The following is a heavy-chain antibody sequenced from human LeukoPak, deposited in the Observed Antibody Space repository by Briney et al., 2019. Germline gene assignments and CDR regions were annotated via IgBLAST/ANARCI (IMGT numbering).Heavy chain of an antibody. J-gene: IGHJ4*02. CDR3: ALSSGAFDSAGYFDY. D-gene: IGHD2-15*01. CDR2: IYPNNSGS. V-gene: IGHV5-51*01. Sequence: GESLQISCKGSGYSFTNYWVGWVRQVPGKGLEWMGIIYPNNSGSRYSPSFRGQVTISVDRSITTAYLQWNSLKPSDTAMYYCALSSGAFDSAGYFDYWGQGTLVTVSS. CDR1: GYSFTNYW.